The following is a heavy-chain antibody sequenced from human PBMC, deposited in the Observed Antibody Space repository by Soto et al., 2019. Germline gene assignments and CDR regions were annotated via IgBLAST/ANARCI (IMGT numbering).Heavy chain of an antibody. J-gene: IGHJ4*02. CDR2: TDPSGGNT. V-gene: IGHV1-46*01. Sequence: QVQLVQSGSEVKKAGASVRVSCTASGYTFTMHKMHWVRQAPGQALEWMGLTDPSGGNTTYAHKFQGRVSMTGDTSTDTVYLELSSLRSEDTAVYYCARDAAFAFVVGATTIADFWGQGTLVTVSS. D-gene: IGHD1-26*01. CDR1: GYTFTMHK. CDR3: ARDAAFAFVVGATTIADF.